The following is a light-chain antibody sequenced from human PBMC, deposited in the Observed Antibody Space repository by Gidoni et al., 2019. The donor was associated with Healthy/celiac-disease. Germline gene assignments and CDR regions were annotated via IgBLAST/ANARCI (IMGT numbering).Light chain of an antibody. Sequence: EIVLTQSPATLSLSPGERATLSCRASQSLGTFLVWYQHKPGQAPRLLIYVASTRSTGVPARFRGAGSGTDFTLTIASLEPEDFAIYYCQQRGRWPLTFGGGTRVEI. CDR3: QQRGRWPLT. CDR1: QSLGTF. J-gene: IGKJ4*01. V-gene: IGKV3-11*01. CDR2: VAS.